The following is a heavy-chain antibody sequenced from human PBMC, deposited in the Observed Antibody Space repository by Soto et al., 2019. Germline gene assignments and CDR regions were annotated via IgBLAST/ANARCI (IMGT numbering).Heavy chain of an antibody. V-gene: IGHV3-23*01. CDR3: ANSGGMANIGADAFDI. CDR1: GFTFSSYA. J-gene: IGHJ3*02. Sequence: GGSLRLSCAASGFTFSSYAMTWVRQAPGKGLEWVSAISGSGGSTYYADSVKGRFTISRDNSKNTLNLRMNSLRADDTAVYYCANSGGMANIGADAFDIWGQGTMVTVS. D-gene: IGHD3-16*01. CDR2: ISGSGGST.